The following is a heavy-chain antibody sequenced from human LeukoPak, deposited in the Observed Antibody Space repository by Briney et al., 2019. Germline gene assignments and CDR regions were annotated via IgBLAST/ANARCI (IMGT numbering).Heavy chain of an antibody. CDR1: GGSISSYF. Sequence: SETLSLTCTASGGSISSYFWSWIRQPPGTGLEWIGYIYYSGRTNYNPSLKSRVTISVDTSKNQFSLELSSVTAADTAVYYCARGRSSVTTGHKVFDYWGQGTLVTVSS. CDR3: ARGRSSVTTGHKVFDY. J-gene: IGHJ4*02. D-gene: IGHD4-17*01. CDR2: IYYSGRT. V-gene: IGHV4-59*01.